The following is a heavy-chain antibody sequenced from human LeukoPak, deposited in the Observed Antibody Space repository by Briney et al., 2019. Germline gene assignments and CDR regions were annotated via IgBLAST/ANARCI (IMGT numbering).Heavy chain of an antibody. CDR3: AISSGQLGGVKNYGMDV. CDR2: ISAYNGNT. D-gene: IGHD6-13*01. J-gene: IGHJ6*02. Sequence: ASVKVSCKASGYTFTSYGISWVRQAPGQGLEWMGWISAYNGNTNYAQKLQGRVTMTTDTSTSTAYMELRSLRSDDTAVYYCAISSGQLGGVKNYGMDVWGQGTTVTVSS. CDR1: GYTFTSYG. V-gene: IGHV1-18*01.